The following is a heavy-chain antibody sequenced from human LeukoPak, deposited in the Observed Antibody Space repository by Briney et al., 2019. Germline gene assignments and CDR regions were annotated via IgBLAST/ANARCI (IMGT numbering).Heavy chain of an antibody. CDR3: TGIQLWPLMFYFDY. CDR1: GFPFSSYG. V-gene: IGHV3-30*03. J-gene: IGHJ4*02. D-gene: IGHD5-18*01. CDR2: ISGDGDNE. Sequence: GESLKISCEASGFPFSSYGMHWVRQAPGKGLGWVAAISGDGDNEFYRDSVKVRFTIAKDNSKNTLYLRMDRLRAEDTAVYYCTGIQLWPLMFYFDYWGQGTLVTVSS.